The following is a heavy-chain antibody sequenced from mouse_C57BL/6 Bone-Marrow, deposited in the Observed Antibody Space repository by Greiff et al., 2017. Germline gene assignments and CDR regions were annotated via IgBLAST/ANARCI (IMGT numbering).Heavy chain of an antibody. D-gene: IGHD2-12*01. V-gene: IGHV5-6*01. CDR1: GFTFSSYG. CDR3: ARPLSYYSPFAY. J-gene: IGHJ3*01. CDR2: ISSGGSYT. Sequence: EVKLVESGGDLVKPGGSLKLSCAASGFTFSSYGMSWVRQTPDKRLEWVATISSGGSYTYYPDSVKGRFTISRDNAKNTLYLQMSSLKSEDTAMYYCARPLSYYSPFAYWGQGTLVTVSA.